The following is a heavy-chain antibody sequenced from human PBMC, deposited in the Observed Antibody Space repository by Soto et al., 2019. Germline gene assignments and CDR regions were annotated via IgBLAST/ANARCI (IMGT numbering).Heavy chain of an antibody. D-gene: IGHD4-17*01. J-gene: IGHJ3*02. CDR3: ARVRDYDDFDI. Sequence: PSETLSLTCTVSGGSISSYYWSWIRQPPGKGLEWIGYIYYSGSTNYNPSLKSRVTISVDTSKNQFSLKLSSVTAADTAVYYCARVRDYDDFDIWGQGTMVTVSS. CDR2: IYYSGST. CDR1: GGSISSYY. V-gene: IGHV4-59*01.